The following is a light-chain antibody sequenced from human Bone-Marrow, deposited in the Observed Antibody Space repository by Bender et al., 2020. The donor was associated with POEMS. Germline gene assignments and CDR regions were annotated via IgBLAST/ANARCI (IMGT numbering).Light chain of an antibody. V-gene: IGLV2-14*01. J-gene: IGLJ1*01. Sequence: QSALTQPASVSGSPGQSITISCTGASSDVGGYNYVSWYQHHPGKAPKLLIHEVSNRPSGVSNRFSGSKSGNTASLTVSGLQAEDEADYYCSSYAGSNKGVFGTGTKVTVL. CDR3: SSYAGSNKGV. CDR2: EVS. CDR1: SSDVGGYNY.